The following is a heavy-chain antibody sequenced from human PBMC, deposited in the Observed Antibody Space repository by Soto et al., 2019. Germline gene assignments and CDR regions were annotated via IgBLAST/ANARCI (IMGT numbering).Heavy chain of an antibody. CDR3: AGEYSSRGGFDY. CDR1: GFTFSSYA. Sequence: GGSLRLSCAASGFTFSSYAMSWVRQAPGKGLEWVSYISSSSGSTYYADSVKGRFTISRDNAKNSLYLQMNSLRAEDTAVYYCAGEYSSRGGFDYWGQGTLVTVSS. J-gene: IGHJ4*02. D-gene: IGHD6-13*01. V-gene: IGHV3-48*01. CDR2: ISSSSGST.